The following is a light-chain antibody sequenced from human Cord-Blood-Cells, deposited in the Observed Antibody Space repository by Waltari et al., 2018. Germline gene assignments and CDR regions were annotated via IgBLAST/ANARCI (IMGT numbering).Light chain of an antibody. Sequence: SSRASHSVITGHVSWYQQKPCQAPRLLIYGASSRATGIPDRFSGSGSGTDFTLTISRLGPEDFAVYYCQQYGSSPYSFGQGTKLEIK. CDR3: QQYGSSPYS. CDR1: HSVITGH. CDR2: GAS. V-gene: IGKV3-20*01. J-gene: IGKJ2*03.